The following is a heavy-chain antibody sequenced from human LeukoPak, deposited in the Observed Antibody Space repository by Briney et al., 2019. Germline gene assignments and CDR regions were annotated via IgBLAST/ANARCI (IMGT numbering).Heavy chain of an antibody. D-gene: IGHD2-2*01. Sequence: GGSLRLSCAASGFTFSSYTMNWVRQAPGKGLEWVSYISSSSYTIYYADSVKGRFTTSRDNARSSLFLQMNSLRDEDTAVYYCARGVPAAGKGELNYWGQGTLVTVSS. CDR1: GFTFSSYT. CDR2: ISSSSYTI. V-gene: IGHV3-48*02. J-gene: IGHJ4*02. CDR3: ARGVPAAGKGELNY.